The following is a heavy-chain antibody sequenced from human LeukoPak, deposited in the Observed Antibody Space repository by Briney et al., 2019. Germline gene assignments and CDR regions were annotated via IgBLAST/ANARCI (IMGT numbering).Heavy chain of an antibody. J-gene: IGHJ4*02. CDR3: ARSAGSGWLQYALDY. D-gene: IGHD5-12*01. CDR1: GFTFSSYS. CDR2: ISSSSSYI. V-gene: IGHV3-21*01. Sequence: GGSLRLSCAASGFTFSSYSMNWVRQAPGKGLEWVSSISSSSSYIYYADSVKGRFTISRDNAKNSLYLQMNSLRAEDTAVYYCARSAGSGWLQYALDYWGQGTLVTVSS.